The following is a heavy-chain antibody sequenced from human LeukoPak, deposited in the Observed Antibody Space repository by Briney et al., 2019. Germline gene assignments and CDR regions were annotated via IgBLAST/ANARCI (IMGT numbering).Heavy chain of an antibody. V-gene: IGHV4-4*02. CDR3: ASKVAGFFYFDY. CDR2: IYHSGST. Sequence: SGTLSLSCAVSGGSISSSNWWSWVRQPPGKGLEWIGEIYHSGSTNYNPSLKSRVTISVDKSKNQFSLKLSSVTAADTAVYYCASKVAGFFYFDYWGQGTLVTVSS. D-gene: IGHD6-19*01. J-gene: IGHJ4*02. CDR1: GGSISSSNW.